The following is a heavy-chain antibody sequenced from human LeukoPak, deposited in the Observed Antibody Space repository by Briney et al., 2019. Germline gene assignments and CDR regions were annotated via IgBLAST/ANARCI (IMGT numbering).Heavy chain of an antibody. CDR3: ARDNYYDYVWGSYRPSTEDYGMDV. CDR1: GYTFTSYG. D-gene: IGHD3-16*02. CDR2: IGACGGDA. J-gene: IGHJ6*02. V-gene: IGHV1-18*01. Sequence: AAVKLCCKGAGYTFTSYGIGLVRQAPGQGLEWMGWIGACGGDAGYAQKLQGRVTMTTHTPTSTAYMELRSLRSDDTAVYYCARDNYYDYVWGSYRPSTEDYGMDVWGQGTTVTVS.